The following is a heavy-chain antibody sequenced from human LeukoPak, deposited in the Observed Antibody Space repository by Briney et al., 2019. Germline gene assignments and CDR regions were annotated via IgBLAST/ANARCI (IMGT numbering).Heavy chain of an antibody. V-gene: IGHV3-30*03. CDR3: ARERGRGRDSPWFDY. Sequence: GGSLRLSCAASGFTFSSFGMHWVRQAPGKGLEWVAVLSFDGTTKYYTDSVKGRFTISRDNSKNTLDLQMTGLRAEDTAVYYCARERGRGRDSPWFDYWGQGTLVTVSS. CDR2: LSFDGTTK. D-gene: IGHD1-26*01. J-gene: IGHJ4*02. CDR1: GFTFSSFG.